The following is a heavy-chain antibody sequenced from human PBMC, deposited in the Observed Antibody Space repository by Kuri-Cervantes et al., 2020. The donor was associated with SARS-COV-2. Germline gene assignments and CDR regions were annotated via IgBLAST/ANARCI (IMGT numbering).Heavy chain of an antibody. CDR2: VYYSGTT. CDR3: ARRTLDTAMVRGVRAPNDAFDI. CDR1: GGSISSQSYY. V-gene: IGHV4-39*01. J-gene: IGHJ3*02. D-gene: IGHD5-18*01. Sequence: GSLRLSCTVSGGSISSQSYYWSWIRQPPGKGLEWIGSVYYSGTTYYNPSLRSRVTISLDTSKNQFSLKLSSVTAADTAVYYCARRTLDTAMVRGVRAPNDAFDIWGQGTMVTVSS.